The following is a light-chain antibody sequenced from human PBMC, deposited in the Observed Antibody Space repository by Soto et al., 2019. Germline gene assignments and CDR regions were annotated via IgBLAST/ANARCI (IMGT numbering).Light chain of an antibody. Sequence: EIVSTQSPGTLALSPGERATLSCRASQSVGSDLAWYQQKPGQAPRLLIYGASTRATGIPVRFSGSGSGTEFTLTISSLQSEDFAVYYCHQYNYWPTFGQGTKVDIK. J-gene: IGKJ1*01. CDR1: QSVGSD. CDR2: GAS. CDR3: HQYNYWPT. V-gene: IGKV3-15*01.